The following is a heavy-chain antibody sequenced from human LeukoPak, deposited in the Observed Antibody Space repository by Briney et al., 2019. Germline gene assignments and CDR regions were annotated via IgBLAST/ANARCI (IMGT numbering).Heavy chain of an antibody. D-gene: IGHD3-22*01. CDR1: GYTFTSYG. Sequence: ASMKVSCKASGYTFTSYGISWVRQAPGQGLEWMGWISAYNGNTNYAQKLQGRVTMTIDTSTSTAYMELRSLRSDDTAVYYCARDGDTYYYDSSDLFDYWGQGTLVTVSS. CDR2: ISAYNGNT. V-gene: IGHV1-18*01. CDR3: ARDGDTYYYDSSDLFDY. J-gene: IGHJ4*02.